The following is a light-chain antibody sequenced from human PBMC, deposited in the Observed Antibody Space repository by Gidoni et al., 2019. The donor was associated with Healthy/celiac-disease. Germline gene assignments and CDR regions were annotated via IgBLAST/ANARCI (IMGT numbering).Light chain of an antibody. CDR1: QGISNY. J-gene: IGKJ3*01. CDR2: PAS. Sequence: DIQMTQSPSSLSASVGDRVSITCRASQGISNYLAWYQQKPGKVPRLLIYPASTLQSGVPSRFSGSGSGTDFTLTISSLQPEDVATYYCQKYNSAPPITFGPGTGVDIK. V-gene: IGKV1-27*01. CDR3: QKYNSAPPIT.